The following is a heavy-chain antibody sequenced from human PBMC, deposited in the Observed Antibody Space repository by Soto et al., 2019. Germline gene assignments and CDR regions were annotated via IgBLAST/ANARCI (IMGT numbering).Heavy chain of an antibody. CDR3: ASAGYYDSSGYYYKRRYFDY. CDR2: IYYSGST. D-gene: IGHD3-22*01. V-gene: IGHV4-31*03. J-gene: IGHJ4*02. CDR1: GGSISSGGYY. Sequence: SETLSLTCTVSGGSISSGGYYWSWIRQHPGKGLEWIGYIYYSGSTYYNPSLKSRVTISVDTSKNQFSLKLSSVTAADTAVYYCASAGYYDSSGYYYKRRYFDYWGQGTLVTVSS.